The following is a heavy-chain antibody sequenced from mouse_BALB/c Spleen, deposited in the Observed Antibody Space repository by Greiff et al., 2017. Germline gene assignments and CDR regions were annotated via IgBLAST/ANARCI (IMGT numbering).Heavy chain of an antibody. V-gene: IGHV14-3*02. CDR2: IDPANGNT. CDR3: ARSLYDYDVAY. CDR1: GFNIKDTY. D-gene: IGHD2-4*01. Sequence: EVQGVESGAELVKPGASVKLSCTASGFNIKDTYMHWVKQRPEQGLEWIGRIDPANGNTKYDPKFQGKATITADTSSNTAYLQLSSLTSEDTAVYYCARSLYDYDVAYWGQGTLVTVSA. J-gene: IGHJ3*01.